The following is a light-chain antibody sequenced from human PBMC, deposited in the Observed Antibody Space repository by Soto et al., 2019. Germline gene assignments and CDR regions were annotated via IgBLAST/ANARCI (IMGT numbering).Light chain of an antibody. CDR2: DAS. V-gene: IGKV3-15*01. CDR3: HHYNNWPHT. J-gene: IGKJ4*01. CDR1: QSVASN. Sequence: DIVMTQSPATLSVSPGESATLSCRASQSVASNLAWYQQRPGQAPRLLIYDASTRATGVPVRFSGSGSGTEFTLTISSLQSEDFAVYYCHHYNNWPHTFGAGTKVEIK.